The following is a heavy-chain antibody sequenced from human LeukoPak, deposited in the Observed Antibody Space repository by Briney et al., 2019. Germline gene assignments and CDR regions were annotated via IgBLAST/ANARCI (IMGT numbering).Heavy chain of an antibody. CDR2: INYSGNT. CDR1: GGSISDFY. J-gene: IGHJ3*02. V-gene: IGHV4-59*08. CDR3: ARLISSGWYGPRPFDI. Sequence: SETLSLTCTVSGGSISDFYRSWIRQPPGKGLQWIGYINYSGNTNSHPSLKSRATISVDTSKNQFSLKLSSVTAADTAVYYCARLISSGWYGPRPFDIWGQGTMVTVSS. D-gene: IGHD6-19*01.